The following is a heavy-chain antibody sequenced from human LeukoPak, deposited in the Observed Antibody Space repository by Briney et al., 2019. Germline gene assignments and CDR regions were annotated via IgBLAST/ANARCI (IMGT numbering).Heavy chain of an antibody. D-gene: IGHD3-10*01. CDR3: STVSPYYGSGTTSPDS. J-gene: IGHJ4*02. CDR1: GFPFSNAW. Sequence: GGSLRLSCAASGFPFSNAWMSWVRQAPGKGLEWVGRIKSKTDGGKPDHAAPVQGRFSISGDDSENTLYLQMNGMNTEDTAVYYCSTVSPYYGSGTTSPDSWGQGTLVVVSS. V-gene: IGHV3-15*01. CDR2: IKSKTDGGKP.